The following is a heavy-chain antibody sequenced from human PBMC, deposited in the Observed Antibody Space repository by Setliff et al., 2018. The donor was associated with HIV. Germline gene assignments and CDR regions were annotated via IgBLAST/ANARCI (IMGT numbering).Heavy chain of an antibody. CDR2: IYYSGST. Sequence: PSETLSLTCTVSGGSITGYYWSWIRQPPGKGLEWIGYIYYSGSTNYNPSLKSRVTISVDTSKNQFSLKLSSVTAADTAVYYCARGVKPSYYYDSSGYPSFDYWGQGTLVTVSS. D-gene: IGHD3-22*01. CDR1: GGSITGYY. CDR3: ARGVKPSYYYDSSGYPSFDY. J-gene: IGHJ4*02. V-gene: IGHV4-59*01.